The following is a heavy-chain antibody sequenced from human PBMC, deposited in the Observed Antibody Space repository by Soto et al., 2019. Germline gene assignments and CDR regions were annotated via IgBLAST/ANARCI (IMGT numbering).Heavy chain of an antibody. Sequence: QVQLVESGGGVVQPGRSLRLSCAASGFTFRSFAMHWVRQAPGKGLEWVAVISYDGSNTYYADSVKGRFIISRDNPQNTLYLQMNSLRAEDTAVYYCARDVYSSGYSPFDYWGQGTLVTVSS. J-gene: IGHJ4*02. D-gene: IGHD3-22*01. V-gene: IGHV3-30-3*01. CDR2: ISYDGSNT. CDR1: GFTFRSFA. CDR3: ARDVYSSGYSPFDY.